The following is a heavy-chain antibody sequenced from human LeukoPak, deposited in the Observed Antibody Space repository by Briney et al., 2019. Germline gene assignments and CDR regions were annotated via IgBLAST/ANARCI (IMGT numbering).Heavy chain of an antibody. D-gene: IGHD4-17*01. V-gene: IGHV1-18*04. CDR1: GYTFTSYG. Sequence: ASVKVSCKASGYTFTSYGISWVRQAPGQGLEWMGWISAYNGNTNYAQKLQGRVTMTTDTSTSTAYMELRSLRSDDTAVYHCAGGPLGGGDYGVINWFDPWGQGTLVTVSS. J-gene: IGHJ5*02. CDR3: AGGPLGGGDYGVINWFDP. CDR2: ISAYNGNT.